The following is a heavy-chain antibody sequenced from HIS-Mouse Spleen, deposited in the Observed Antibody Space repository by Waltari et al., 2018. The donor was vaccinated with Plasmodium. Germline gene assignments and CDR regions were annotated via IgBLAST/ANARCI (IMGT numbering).Heavy chain of an antibody. CDR1: GFTFSSYW. CDR3: ASSWYWYFDL. Sequence: EVQLVESGGGLVQPGGSLRLSCAASGFTFSSYWMSWVRQAPGKGLEWGANIKQEGSEKYYWDSVKGRFTISRDNAKNSLYLQMNSLRAEDTAVYYCASSWYWYFDLWGRGTLVTVSS. CDR2: IKQEGSEK. D-gene: IGHD6-13*01. J-gene: IGHJ2*01. V-gene: IGHV3-7*01.